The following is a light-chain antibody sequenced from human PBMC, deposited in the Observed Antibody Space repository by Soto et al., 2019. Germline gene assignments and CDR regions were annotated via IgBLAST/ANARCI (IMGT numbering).Light chain of an antibody. CDR1: QSLLHSNGNNY. CDR2: LAS. Sequence: DIVLTQSPLSLSVTPGEPASISCRSSQSLLHSNGNNYLEWYLQKPGQSPQVLIYLASNRASGAPDRFSGSGSGTDFTLKISRVEAEDVGVYYCKQALQNPLTFGGGTKVEIK. V-gene: IGKV2-28*01. J-gene: IGKJ4*01. CDR3: KQALQNPLT.